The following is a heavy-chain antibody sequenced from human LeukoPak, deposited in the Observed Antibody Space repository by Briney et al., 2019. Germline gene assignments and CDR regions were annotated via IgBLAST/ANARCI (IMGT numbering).Heavy chain of an antibody. Sequence: ASVKVSCKVSGYTLTELSMNWVRQAPGKGLEWMGGFDPEDGETIYAQKFQGRVTMTEDTSTDTAYMELSSLRSEDTAVYHCGTVDCSSTSCYGYYYYYGMDVWGQGTTVTVSS. J-gene: IGHJ6*02. V-gene: IGHV1-24*01. D-gene: IGHD2-2*01. CDR1: GYTLTELS. CDR2: FDPEDGET. CDR3: GTVDCSSTSCYGYYYYYGMDV.